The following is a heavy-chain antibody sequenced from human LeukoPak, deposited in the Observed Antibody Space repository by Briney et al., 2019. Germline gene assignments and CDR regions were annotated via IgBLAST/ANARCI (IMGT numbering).Heavy chain of an antibody. Sequence: ASVKVSCKASGYTFTSYYMHWVRQAPGQGLEWMGIINPSGGSTSYAQKFQGRVTMTRDTSTSTVYMELSSLRSEDTAVYYCARVHYDYVWGSYRGYFDYWGQGTLVTVSS. D-gene: IGHD3-16*02. V-gene: IGHV1-46*01. J-gene: IGHJ4*02. CDR2: INPSGGST. CDR1: GYTFTSYY. CDR3: ARVHYDYVWGSYRGYFDY.